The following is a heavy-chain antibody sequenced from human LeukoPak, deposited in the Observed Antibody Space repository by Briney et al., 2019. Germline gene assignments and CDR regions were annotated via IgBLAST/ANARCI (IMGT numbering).Heavy chain of an antibody. V-gene: IGHV1-69*13. CDR3: ARGRGYCSSTSCYSYIDY. J-gene: IGHJ4*02. D-gene: IGHD2-2*01. CDR1: GGLFTSYA. Sequence: SVKVSCKTSGGLFTSYAITWVRQAPGQGLEWMGGSIPIYGTPDYAQKFQGRLTITADESTSTAYMELSSLRSEDTAVYYCARGRGYCSSTSCYSYIDYWGQGTLVTVSS. CDR2: SIPIYGTP.